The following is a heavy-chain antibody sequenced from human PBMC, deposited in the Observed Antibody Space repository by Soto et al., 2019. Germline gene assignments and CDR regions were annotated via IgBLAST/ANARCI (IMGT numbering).Heavy chain of an antibody. J-gene: IGHJ5*02. CDR1: GYTFTSYG. Sequence: SVNVSCKASGYTFTSYGIHWVRQAPGQRLEWMGWINAANGDTKYSPKFQGRVTITRDTSASTAYMELSSLRSEDTAVYYCVRRHVSATGIDWFDPWGQGTLVTVSS. CDR2: INAANGDT. D-gene: IGHD6-13*01. V-gene: IGHV1-3*01. CDR3: VRRHVSATGIDWFDP.